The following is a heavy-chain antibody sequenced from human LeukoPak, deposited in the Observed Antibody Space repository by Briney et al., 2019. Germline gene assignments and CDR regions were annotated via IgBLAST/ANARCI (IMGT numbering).Heavy chain of an antibody. D-gene: IGHD3-3*01. CDR2: INPNSGGT. V-gene: IGHV1-2*02. J-gene: IGHJ5*02. CDR3: AREEKGLGFLEWFQKFDH. Sequence: ASVTVSCKASGYTFTGYYMHWVRQAPGQGLEWMGWINPNSGGTNYAQKFQGRVTMTRDTSISTAYMELSRLRSDDAAVYYCAREEKGLGFLEWFQKFDHWGQGTLVTVSS. CDR1: GYTFTGYY.